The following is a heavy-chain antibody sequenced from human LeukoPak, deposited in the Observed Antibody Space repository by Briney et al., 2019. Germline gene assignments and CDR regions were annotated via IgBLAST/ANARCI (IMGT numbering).Heavy chain of an antibody. CDR1: GFTFSSYA. D-gene: IGHD2-2*01. J-gene: IGHJ4*02. CDR3: AKESIGDIVVVPAAIDY. V-gene: IGHV3-23*01. Sequence: GGSLRLSCAASGFTFSSYAMSWVRQAPGKGLEWVSAISGSGGSTYYADSVKGRFTISRDNSKNTLYLQMNSLRAEDTAVYYCAKESIGDIVVVPAAIDYWGQGTLVTVSS. CDR2: ISGSGGST.